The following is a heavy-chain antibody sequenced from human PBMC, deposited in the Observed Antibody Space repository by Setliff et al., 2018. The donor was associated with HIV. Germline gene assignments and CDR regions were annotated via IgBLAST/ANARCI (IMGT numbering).Heavy chain of an antibody. D-gene: IGHD3-10*01. CDR3: ARGLGVSRVTPVGY. CDR2: INQDGSEN. V-gene: IGHV3-7*01. Sequence: PGGSLRLSCAASGFTFSSYWMTWVRQAPGKGLEWVANINQDGSENYYVDSVKGRFTISRDNAKNSLYLQMNSLRPEDTAVYYCARGLGVSRVTPVGYWGQGTLVTVSS. CDR1: GFTFSSYW. J-gene: IGHJ4*02.